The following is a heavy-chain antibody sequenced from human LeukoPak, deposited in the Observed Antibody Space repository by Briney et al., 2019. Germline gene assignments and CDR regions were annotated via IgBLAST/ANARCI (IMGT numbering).Heavy chain of an antibody. CDR2: IKSKGVGETT. Sequence: GGSLRLSCAASGFTFTNAWMTWVRQAPGKGLEWVGRIKSKGVGETTDYTAPVKGRFTMSRDDSKATLYLQMNSLAAEDTAVYYCTTDLGLTMIRGVIVYWGQGALVTVSS. CDR3: TTDLGLTMIRGVIVY. V-gene: IGHV3-15*01. CDR1: GFTFTNAW. D-gene: IGHD3-10*01. J-gene: IGHJ4*02.